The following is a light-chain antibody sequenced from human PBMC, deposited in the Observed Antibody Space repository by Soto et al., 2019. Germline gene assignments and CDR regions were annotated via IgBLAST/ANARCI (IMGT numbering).Light chain of an antibody. CDR2: RTS. V-gene: IGKV3-20*01. J-gene: IGKJ5*01. Sequence: IMLTESLWDLSLSPGERATLSCKASQTINRIYVDWYQQKPGQATRFLIYRTSDRANGITGRFSGSGSGTDFTLTISRLEPEDFAIYYCQQYGSSPITFGQGTGLEIK. CDR3: QQYGSSPIT. CDR1: QTINRIY.